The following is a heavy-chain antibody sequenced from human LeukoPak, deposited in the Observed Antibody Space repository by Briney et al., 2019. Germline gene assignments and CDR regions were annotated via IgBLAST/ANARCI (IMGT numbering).Heavy chain of an antibody. CDR1: GYTFTSYG. CDR3: ARVWGYGDYFRAFDI. Sequence: ASVKVSCKASGYTFTSYGISWVRQAPGQGLEWMGWISAYNGNTSYAQKLQGRVTMTTDTSTSTAYMELRSLRSDDTAVYYCARVWGYGDYFRAFDIWGQGTMVTVSS. V-gene: IGHV1-18*01. CDR2: ISAYNGNT. D-gene: IGHD4-17*01. J-gene: IGHJ3*02.